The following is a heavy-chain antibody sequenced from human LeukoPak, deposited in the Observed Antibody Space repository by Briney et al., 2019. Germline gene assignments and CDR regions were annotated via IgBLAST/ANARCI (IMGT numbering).Heavy chain of an antibody. Sequence: ASVKVSCKASGYTFTSYDINWARQAPGQGLEWMGWMNPNSGNTGYAQKFQGRVTMTRNTSISTAYMELSSLRSEDTAVYYCARARPFSGNWFDPWGQGTLVTVSS. J-gene: IGHJ5*02. V-gene: IGHV1-8*01. CDR1: GYTFTSYD. D-gene: IGHD3-3*02. CDR2: MNPNSGNT. CDR3: ARARPFSGNWFDP.